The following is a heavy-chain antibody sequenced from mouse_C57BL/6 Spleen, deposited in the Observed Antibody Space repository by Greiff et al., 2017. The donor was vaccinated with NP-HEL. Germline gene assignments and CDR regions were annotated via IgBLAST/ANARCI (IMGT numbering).Heavy chain of an antibody. CDR1: GYTFTEYT. CDR2: FYPGSGSI. V-gene: IGHV1-62-2*01. J-gene: IGHJ3*01. CDR3: ARHEEREVGTTGWFAY. Sequence: QVHVKQSGAELVKPGASVKLSCKASGYTFTEYTIHWVKQRSGQGLEWIGWFYPGSGSIKYNEKFKDKATLTADKSSSTVYMELSRLTSEDSAVYFCARHEEREVGTTGWFAYWGQGTLVTVSA. D-gene: IGHD1-1*01.